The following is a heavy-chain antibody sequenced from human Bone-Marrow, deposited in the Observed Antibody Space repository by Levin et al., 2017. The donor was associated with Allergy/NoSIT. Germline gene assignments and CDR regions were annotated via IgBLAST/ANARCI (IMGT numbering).Heavy chain of an antibody. CDR3: AKDRVVGGEWGDHYYGMDV. V-gene: IGHV4-4*02. CDR2: IYYSGRT. Sequence: SQTLSLTCAVSGVSISSSNWWSWVRQTPGKRLEWIGEIYYSGRTNYNPSLNSRVTISVDKSKNQFSLKLTSVTAADTAVYYCAKDRVVGGEWGDHYYGMDVWGQGTTVTVSS. J-gene: IGHJ6*02. D-gene: IGHD3-16*01. CDR1: GVSISSSNW.